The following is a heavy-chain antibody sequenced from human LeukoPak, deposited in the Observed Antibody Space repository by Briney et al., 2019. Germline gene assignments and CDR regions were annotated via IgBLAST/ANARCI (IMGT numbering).Heavy chain of an antibody. J-gene: IGHJ4*02. Sequence: GGSLRLSCAASGFTFSSYEMNWVRQAPGKGLEWVSYISSSGSTIYYAGSVKGRFTISRDNAKNSLYLQMNSLRAEDTAVYYCARTYYYDSSGYYNFDYWGQGTLVTVSS. D-gene: IGHD3-22*01. CDR1: GFTFSSYE. CDR3: ARTYYYDSSGYYNFDY. V-gene: IGHV3-48*03. CDR2: ISSSGSTI.